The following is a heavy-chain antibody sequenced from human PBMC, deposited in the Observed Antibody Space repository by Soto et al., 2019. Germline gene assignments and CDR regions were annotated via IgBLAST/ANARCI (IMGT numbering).Heavy chain of an antibody. J-gene: IGHJ4*02. Sequence: PGGSLRLSCAASGFYPMTWVRQAPGTGLEWVSTIDHSGTNTHYADSVKGRFTISRDSSRNTVHLQMNSLRAADTALYYCVAWASAHFDYWGQGTPVTV. CDR1: GFYP. V-gene: IGHV3-23*05. CDR3: VAWASAHFDY. CDR2: IDHSGTNT. D-gene: IGHD3-16*01.